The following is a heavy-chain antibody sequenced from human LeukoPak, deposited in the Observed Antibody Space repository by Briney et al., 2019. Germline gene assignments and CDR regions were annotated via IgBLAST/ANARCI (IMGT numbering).Heavy chain of an antibody. V-gene: IGHV3-23*01. CDR3: ARNEYSSSWYYFDY. Sequence: GGSLRLSCTASGFTFSSIALTWVRQTPGKGLGWVSAISSSGTSTYYADSVKGRFTISRDISKNTLYLQMNSLRAEDTAVYYCARNEYSSSWYYFDYWGQGTLVTVSS. D-gene: IGHD6-13*01. J-gene: IGHJ4*02. CDR1: GFTFSSIA. CDR2: ISSSGTST.